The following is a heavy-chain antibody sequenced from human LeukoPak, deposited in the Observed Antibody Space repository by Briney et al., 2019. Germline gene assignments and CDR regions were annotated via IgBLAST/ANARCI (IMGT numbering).Heavy chain of an antibody. CDR2: ISSSGSTI. J-gene: IGHJ4*02. D-gene: IGHD2-21*02. CDR1: GFTFSYFY. V-gene: IGHV3-11*01. Sequence: GGSLRLSCAASGFTFSYFYMTWIRQAPGKGLEWVSYISSSGSTIYYADSVKGRFTISRVNSRNTLYLQMNRLRVEDTAVYYCAKGSRGSCRGAYCYSFDNWGQGAVVTVSS. CDR3: AKGSRGSCRGAYCYSFDN.